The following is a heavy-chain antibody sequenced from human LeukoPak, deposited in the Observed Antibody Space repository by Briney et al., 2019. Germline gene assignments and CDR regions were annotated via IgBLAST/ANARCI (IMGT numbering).Heavy chain of an antibody. CDR3: ARVEGYGDYPLDY. V-gene: IGHV1-69*04. Sequence: GASVKVSCKASGGTFSSYAISWVRQAPGQGREWMGRIIPILGIANYAQKFQGRGTITADKSTSTAYMELSSLRSEDTAVYYCARVEGYGDYPLDYWGQGTLVTVSS. CDR2: IIPILGIA. CDR1: GGTFSSYA. J-gene: IGHJ4*02. D-gene: IGHD4-17*01.